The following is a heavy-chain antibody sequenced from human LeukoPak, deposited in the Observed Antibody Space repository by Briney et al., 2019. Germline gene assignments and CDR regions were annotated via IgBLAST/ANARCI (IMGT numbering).Heavy chain of an antibody. CDR3: ARDSGYSSGWHADY. CDR2: INHSGST. V-gene: IGHV4-34*01. D-gene: IGHD6-19*01. CDR1: GGSFSGYY. J-gene: IGHJ4*02. Sequence: SETLSLTCAVYGGSFSGYYWSWIRQPPGKGLEWIGEINHSGSTNYNPSLKSRVTISVDTSKNQFSLKLSSVTAADTAVYYCARDSGYSSGWHADYWGQGTLVTVSS.